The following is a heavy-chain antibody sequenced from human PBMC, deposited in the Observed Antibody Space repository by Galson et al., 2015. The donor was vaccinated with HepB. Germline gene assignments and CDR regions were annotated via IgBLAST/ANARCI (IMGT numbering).Heavy chain of an antibody. CDR2: ISHDGSRK. J-gene: IGHJ4*02. CDR3: ARGTYYGSAGEACDY. V-gene: IGHV3-30*04. Sequence: SLRLSCAASGFTFSHYAIHWVRQAPGKGLEWVTVISHDGSRKYFADSVKGRFTISRDNSRNTLYLQMDSLRGEDTALYYCARGTYYGSAGEACDYWGQGT. CDR1: GFTFSHYA. D-gene: IGHD1-26*01.